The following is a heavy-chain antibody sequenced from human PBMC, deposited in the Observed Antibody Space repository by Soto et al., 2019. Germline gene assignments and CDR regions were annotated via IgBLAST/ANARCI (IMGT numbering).Heavy chain of an antibody. CDR1: GFTFSSYA. Sequence: PGGSLRLSCAASGFTFSSYAMHWVRQAPGKGLEWVAVISYDGSNKYYADSVKGRLTISRDNSKNTLYLQMNSLRAEDTAVYYCASDYGEAPYYYYGMDVWGQGTTVTVSS. CDR3: ASDYGEAPYYYYGMDV. D-gene: IGHD4-17*01. V-gene: IGHV3-30-3*01. J-gene: IGHJ6*02. CDR2: ISYDGSNK.